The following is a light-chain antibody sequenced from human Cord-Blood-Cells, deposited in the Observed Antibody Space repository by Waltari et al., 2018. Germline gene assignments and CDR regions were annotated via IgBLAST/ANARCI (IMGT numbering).Light chain of an antibody. CDR3: AAWDDSLNGPV. V-gene: IGLV1-44*01. J-gene: IGLJ3*02. Sequence: QSVLTQPPSASGTPGQRVTISCSGSRSHIGSNTVNWYQQLPGTAPKLLIYRNNQRPSGVPDRFSGSKSGTSASLAISGLQAEDEADYYCAAWDDSLNGPVFGGGTKLTVL. CDR1: RSHIGSNT. CDR2: RNN.